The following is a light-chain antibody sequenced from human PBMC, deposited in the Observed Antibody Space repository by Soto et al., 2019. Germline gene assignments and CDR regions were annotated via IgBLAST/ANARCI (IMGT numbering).Light chain of an antibody. J-gene: IGLJ2*01. CDR3: SSNAGSNNLV. CDR1: SSDVGDYNY. CDR2: EVS. Sequence: QSVLTQPPSASGTPGQSVTIPCTGTSSDVGDYNYVSWYQQHPGKAPKLMIYEVSRRPSGVPDRFSGSKSGNTASLTVSGLQAEDEADYYWSSNAGSNNLVFGGGTKLTVL. V-gene: IGLV2-8*01.